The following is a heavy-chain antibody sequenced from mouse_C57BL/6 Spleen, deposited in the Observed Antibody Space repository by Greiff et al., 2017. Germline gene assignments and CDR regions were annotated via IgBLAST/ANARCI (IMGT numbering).Heavy chain of an antibody. CDR3: AREGHYSNPSYAMDY. Sequence: VQLQQSGAELVKPGASVKISCKASGYAFSSYWMNWVKQRPGKGLEWIGQIYPGDGDTNYNGKFKGKATLTADKSSSTAYMQLSSLTSEDSAVYFCAREGHYSNPSYAMDYWGQGTSVTVSS. V-gene: IGHV1-80*01. J-gene: IGHJ4*01. D-gene: IGHD2-5*01. CDR1: GYAFSSYW. CDR2: IYPGDGDT.